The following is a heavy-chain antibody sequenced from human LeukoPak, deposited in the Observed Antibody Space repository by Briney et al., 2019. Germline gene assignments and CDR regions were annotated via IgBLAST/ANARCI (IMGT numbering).Heavy chain of an antibody. CDR3: TRVVGTRAGSFYTSPYYYYMDV. CDR1: GDSISSHY. Sequence: SESLSLTCTVSGDSISSHYWGWIRQPPGKGLEWIGDIHYSGSTNYNPSLESRVTMSADTSKTHFSLKLTSVTAADTAVYFCTRVVGTRAGSFYTSPYYYYMDVWGKGTTVTVSS. CDR2: IHYSGST. D-gene: IGHD3-10*01. V-gene: IGHV4-59*11. J-gene: IGHJ6*03.